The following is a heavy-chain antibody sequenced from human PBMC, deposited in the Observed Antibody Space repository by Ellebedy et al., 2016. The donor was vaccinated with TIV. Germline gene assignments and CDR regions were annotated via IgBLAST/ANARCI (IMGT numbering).Heavy chain of an antibody. J-gene: IGHJ4*02. Sequence: DYAAAVKGRSTISRDDSKNTLYLQLNSLKTEDTAVYYCPVDIVLATTHWGQGTLVTVSS. D-gene: IGHD2-15*01. CDR3: PVDIVLATTH. V-gene: IGHV3-15*01.